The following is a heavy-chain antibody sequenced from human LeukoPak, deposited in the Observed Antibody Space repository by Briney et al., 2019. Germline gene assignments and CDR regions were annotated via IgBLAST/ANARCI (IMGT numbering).Heavy chain of an antibody. J-gene: IGHJ4*02. CDR3: ARGKGYSSSWPVDY. CDR2: INNSGST. Sequence: SETLSLTCAVYGGSFSGYYWSWIRQPPGKGLEWVSEINNSGSTNYNPSLKSRVTISVDTTKNQFSLKLSSVTAADTAVYYCARGKGYSSSWPVDYWGQGTLVTVSS. D-gene: IGHD6-13*01. V-gene: IGHV4-34*01. CDR1: GGSFSGYY.